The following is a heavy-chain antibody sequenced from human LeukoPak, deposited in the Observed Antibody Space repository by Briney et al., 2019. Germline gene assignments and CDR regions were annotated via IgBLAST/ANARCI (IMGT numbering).Heavy chain of an antibody. D-gene: IGHD6-13*01. CDR1: GYSFTTYD. J-gene: IGHJ5*02. CDR2: MNPKSGNT. V-gene: IGHV1-8*01. Sequence: APVTVSCKASGYSFTTYDVNWVRQAPGQGLEWMGWMNPKSGNTGYAPKFQGRVTMTRNTSIDTAFMELKSLSFEDTAVYYCAKATTTIAAVPHNPWGQGTLVTVSS. CDR3: AKATTTIAAVPHNP.